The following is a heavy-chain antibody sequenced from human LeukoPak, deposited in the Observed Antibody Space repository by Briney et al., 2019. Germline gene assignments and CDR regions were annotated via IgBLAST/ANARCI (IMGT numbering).Heavy chain of an antibody. CDR3: ARGLLWFGELLSY. CDR1: GFTFSSYS. D-gene: IGHD3-10*01. Sequence: GGSLRLSCAASGFTFSSYSMNWVRQAPGKGLEWVSSISSSSSYIYYADSVKGRFTISRDNSKNTLYLQMNSLRAEDTAVYYCARGLLWFGELLSYWGQGTLVTVSS. J-gene: IGHJ4*02. V-gene: IGHV3-21*01. CDR2: ISSSSSYI.